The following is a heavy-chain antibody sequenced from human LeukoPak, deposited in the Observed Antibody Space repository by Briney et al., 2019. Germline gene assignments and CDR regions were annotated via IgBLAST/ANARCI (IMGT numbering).Heavy chain of an antibody. Sequence: ASVKVSCKASGGTFSSYAISWVRQAPGKGLEGLGGIIPIFGTANYAQKFQGRVTITTDESTSTAYMELSSLRSEDTAVYYCARGQWLARHYYYMDVWGKGTTVTVSS. CDR3: ARGQWLARHYYYMDV. CDR2: IIPIFGTA. D-gene: IGHD6-19*01. J-gene: IGHJ6*03. CDR1: GGTFSSYA. V-gene: IGHV1-69*05.